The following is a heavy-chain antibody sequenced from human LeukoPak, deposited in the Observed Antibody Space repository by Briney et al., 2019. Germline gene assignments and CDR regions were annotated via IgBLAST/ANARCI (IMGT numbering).Heavy chain of an antibody. J-gene: IGHJ4*02. V-gene: IGHV3-53*01. CDR3: AKAPIVVVIPYSDY. Sequence: GGSLRLSCAASGFTVSSNYMSWVRQAPGKGLEWVSVIYSGGSTYYADSVKGRFTISRDNSKNTLYLQMNSLRAEDTAVYYCAKAPIVVVIPYSDYWGQGTLVTVSS. CDR1: GFTVSSNY. CDR2: IYSGGST. D-gene: IGHD3-22*01.